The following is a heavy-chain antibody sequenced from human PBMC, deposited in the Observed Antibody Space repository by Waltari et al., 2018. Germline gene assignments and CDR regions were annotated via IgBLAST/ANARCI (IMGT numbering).Heavy chain of an antibody. Sequence: QVQLVQSGAEVKKPGASVKVSCKVSGYTLTELSMHWVRQAPGKGLEWMGGLEPEDGETSYARKFQGRGTMTEDTSTDTAYMERSSLRSEDTAVYYCATDLGDSSSHHYYYGMDVWGQGTTVTVSS. CDR3: ATDLGDSSSHHYYYGMDV. V-gene: IGHV1-24*01. CDR2: LEPEDGET. CDR1: GYTLTELS. J-gene: IGHJ6*02. D-gene: IGHD6-6*01.